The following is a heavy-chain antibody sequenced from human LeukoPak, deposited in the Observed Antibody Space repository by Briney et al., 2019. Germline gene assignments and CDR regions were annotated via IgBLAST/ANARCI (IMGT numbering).Heavy chain of an antibody. V-gene: IGHV3-23*01. CDR3: AKDLRYGDYPGAFDI. Sequence: QPGGSLRLSCAASGFIFSNYGMNWVRQAPGKGLEWVAAISASGSATSYADSVRGRFTISRDNSKNTLYVQMNSLRDEDTAVYYCAKDLRYGDYPGAFDIWGQGTMVTVSS. J-gene: IGHJ3*02. D-gene: IGHD4-17*01. CDR1: GFIFSNYG. CDR2: ISASGSAT.